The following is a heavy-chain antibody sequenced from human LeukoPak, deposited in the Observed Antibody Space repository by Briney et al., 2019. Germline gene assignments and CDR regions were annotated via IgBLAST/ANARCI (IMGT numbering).Heavy chain of an antibody. CDR3: ARDDAGYTSLNNWFDP. J-gene: IGHJ5*02. CDR1: GYTFTSYG. V-gene: IGHV1-18*01. CDR2: ISAYNGNT. D-gene: IGHD6-13*01. Sequence: ASVKVSCKASGYTFTSYGISWVRQAPGQGLEWMGWISAYNGNTNYAQKLQGRVTMTTDTSTSTAYMELSSLRSDDTAVYYCARDDAGYTSLNNWFDPWGQGTLVTVSS.